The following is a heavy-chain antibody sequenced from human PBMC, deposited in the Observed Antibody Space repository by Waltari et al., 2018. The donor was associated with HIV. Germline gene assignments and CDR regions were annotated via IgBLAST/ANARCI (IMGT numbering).Heavy chain of an antibody. CDR3: AREDLLYCGGDCYPGDY. CDR2: RGYDGSNK. J-gene: IGHJ4*02. D-gene: IGHD2-21*02. CDR1: GFTFSSYG. Sequence: QVQLVESGGGVVQPGRSLRLSCAAPGFTFSSYGMHCVRQAPGEGLEWVAVRGYDGSNKYYADSVKGRFTISRDNAKNTLYLQMNSLRAEDTAVYYCAREDLLYCGGDCYPGDYWGQGTLVTVSS. V-gene: IGHV3-33*01.